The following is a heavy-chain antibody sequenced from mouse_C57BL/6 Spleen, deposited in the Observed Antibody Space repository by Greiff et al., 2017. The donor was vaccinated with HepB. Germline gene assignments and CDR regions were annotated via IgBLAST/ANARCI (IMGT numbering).Heavy chain of an antibody. J-gene: IGHJ1*03. D-gene: IGHD1-1*01. CDR3: ARYYGSSHWYFDV. V-gene: IGHV1-53*01. CDR2: INPSNGGT. CDR1: GYTFTSYW. Sequence: QVQLKQPGPELVKPGASVKLSCKASGYTFTSYWMHWVKQRPGQGLEWIGNINPSNGGTNYNEKFKSKATLTVDKSSSTAYMQLSSLTSEDSAVYYCARYYGSSHWYFDVWGTGTTVTVSS.